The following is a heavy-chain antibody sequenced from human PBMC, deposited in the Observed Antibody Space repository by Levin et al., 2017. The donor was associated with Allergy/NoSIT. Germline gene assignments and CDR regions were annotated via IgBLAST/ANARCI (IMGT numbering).Heavy chain of an antibody. V-gene: IGHV3-13*01. CDR2: LDSAGDT. CDR1: GFTFSTYD. Sequence: GGSLRLSCAAPGFTFSTYDMHWVRQATGKGLEWVSTLDSAGDTYYPGSVKGRFTISRDNAKNSLYLQMNSLRAGDTAIYYCARSGGPYSSSSGYYYYGMDVWGQGTTVTVSS. D-gene: IGHD6-6*01. J-gene: IGHJ6*02. CDR3: ARSGGPYSSSSGYYYYGMDV.